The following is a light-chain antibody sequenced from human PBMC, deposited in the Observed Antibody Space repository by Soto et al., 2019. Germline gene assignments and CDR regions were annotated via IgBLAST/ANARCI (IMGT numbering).Light chain of an antibody. Sequence: EIVMTQSPATLSVSPGEGATLPCXASQSVSSNLAWYQQKPGQAPRXXIYGASTRATGIPARFSGSGSGTEFTLTISSLQSEDFAVYYCQQYNKWPRTFGQGTKVDIK. CDR3: QQYNKWPRT. CDR2: GAS. CDR1: QSVSSN. V-gene: IGKV3-15*01. J-gene: IGKJ1*01.